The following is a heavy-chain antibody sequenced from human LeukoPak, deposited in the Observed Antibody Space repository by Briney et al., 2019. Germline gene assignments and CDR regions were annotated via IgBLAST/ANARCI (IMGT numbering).Heavy chain of an antibody. CDR3: ARGTRYCDGGSCYSAYYYYYMDV. V-gene: IGHV4-30-4*08. CDR1: GGSISSGDYY. Sequence: SETLSLTCTVSGGSISSGDYYWSWIRQPPGKGLEWIGNIHYSGSTYYNPSLKSRITISVDMSKNHFSLQLSSVTAADTAVYYCARGTRYCDGGSCYSAYYYYYMDVWGKGTTVTVSS. D-gene: IGHD2-15*01. J-gene: IGHJ6*03. CDR2: IHYSGST.